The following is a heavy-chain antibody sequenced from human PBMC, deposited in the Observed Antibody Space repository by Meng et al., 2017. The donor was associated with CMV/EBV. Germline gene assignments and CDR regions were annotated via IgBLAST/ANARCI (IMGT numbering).Heavy chain of an antibody. V-gene: IGHV1-8*03. CDR2: MNPNSGNT. CDR1: GYTFTGYD. Sequence: ASVKVSCKASGYTFTGYDINWVRQATGQGLEWMGWMNPNSGNTGYAQRFQGTVTITRNSSISTAYMELSSLRSEDTAVYYCAREVGDGNDINYYYYYGMDVWGQGTTVTVSS. CDR3: AREVGDGNDINYYYYYGMDV. D-gene: IGHD3-9*01. J-gene: IGHJ6*02.